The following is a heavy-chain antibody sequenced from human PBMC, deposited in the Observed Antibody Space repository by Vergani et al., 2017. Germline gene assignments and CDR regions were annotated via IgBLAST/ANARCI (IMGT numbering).Heavy chain of an antibody. V-gene: IGHV1-2*02. CDR2: INPNSGGT. CDR3: ARYGDYRGPLLSADLYFDY. Sequence: QVQLVQSGAEVKKPGASVKVSCKASGYTFTGYYMHWVRQAPGQGLEWMGWINPNSGGTNYAQQFQGRVTMTRDTSISPAYMELSLLRSDDTAVYYCARYGDYRGPLLSADLYFDYWGQGTLVTVSS. J-gene: IGHJ4*02. CDR1: GYTFTGYY. D-gene: IGHD4-17*01.